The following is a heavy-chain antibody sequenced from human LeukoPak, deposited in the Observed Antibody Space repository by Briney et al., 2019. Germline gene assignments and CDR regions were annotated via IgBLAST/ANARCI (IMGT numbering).Heavy chain of an antibody. J-gene: IGHJ4*02. D-gene: IGHD1-26*01. V-gene: IGHV4-59*01. CDR2: IHYGGST. Sequence: SETLSLTCTVSGASISSYYWSLIRQPPGKGLERIGYIHYGGSTNYNPSLKSRVTISVDTSKNQFSLNLNSVTAADTALYYCACGTYYYFDYWGQGTLVTVSS. CDR3: ACGTYYYFDY. CDR1: GASISSYY.